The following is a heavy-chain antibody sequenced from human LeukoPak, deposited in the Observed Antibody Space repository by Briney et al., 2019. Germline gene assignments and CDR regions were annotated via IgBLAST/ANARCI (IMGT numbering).Heavy chain of an antibody. D-gene: IGHD4-11*01. J-gene: IGHJ5*02. CDR2: INPNSGGT. V-gene: IGHV1-2*06. CDR3: KTTVTTDNWFDP. CDR1: GYTFTGYY. Sequence: GASVKVSCKAPGYTFTGYYMHWVRQAPGQGLEWMGRINPNSGGTNYAQKFQGRVTMTRDTSISTACMELSRLRSDDTAVYYCKTTVTTDNWFDPWGQGTLVTVSS.